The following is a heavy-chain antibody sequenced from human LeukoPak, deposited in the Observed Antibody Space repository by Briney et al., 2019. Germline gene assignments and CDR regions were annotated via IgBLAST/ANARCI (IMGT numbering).Heavy chain of an antibody. J-gene: IGHJ5*02. V-gene: IGHV1-46*01. Sequence: ASVKVSCKASGYTFTSYYIHWVRQAPGQGLEWMGVINPSGGGTSYAQKFQGRVTMTRDMSTSTDYMELSSLRSEDTAVYYCARDNSVEDTAWWFDPWGQGTLVTVSS. CDR2: INPSGGGT. CDR3: ARDNSVEDTAWWFDP. D-gene: IGHD4-23*01. CDR1: GYTFTSYY.